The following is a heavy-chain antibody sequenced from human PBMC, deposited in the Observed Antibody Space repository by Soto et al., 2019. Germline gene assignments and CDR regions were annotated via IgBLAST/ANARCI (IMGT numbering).Heavy chain of an antibody. CDR2: INPNSGGT. Sequence: ASVKVSCKASGYTFTGYYMHWVRQAPGQGLEWMGWINPNSGGTNYAQKFQGRVTMTRDTSISTAYMELSRLRSDDTAVYYCARVGAAAGTTGWFDSWGQGTLVTVSS. D-gene: IGHD6-13*01. J-gene: IGHJ5*01. CDR1: GYTFTGYY. V-gene: IGHV1-2*02. CDR3: ARVGAAAGTTGWFDS.